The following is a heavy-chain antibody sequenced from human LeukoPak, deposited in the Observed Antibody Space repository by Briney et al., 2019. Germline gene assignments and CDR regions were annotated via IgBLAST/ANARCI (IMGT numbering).Heavy chain of an antibody. CDR2: IYYSGST. CDR3: ARQSRLRYYDSSGYYFDP. Sequence: PSETLSLTCTVSGGSISSYYWSWLRQPPGKGLEWIGYIYYSGSTNYNPSLKSRVTISVDTSKNQFSLKLSSVTAADTAVYYCARQSRLRYYDSSGYYFDPWGQGTLVTVSS. D-gene: IGHD3-22*01. J-gene: IGHJ5*02. CDR1: GGSISSYY. V-gene: IGHV4-59*08.